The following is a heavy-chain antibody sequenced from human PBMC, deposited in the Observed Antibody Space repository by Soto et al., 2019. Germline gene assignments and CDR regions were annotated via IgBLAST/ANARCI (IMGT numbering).Heavy chain of an antibody. CDR2: INPNSGGT. CDR3: ARGGATSFGVVHYYYYGMDV. CDR1: GYTFTGYY. Sequence: ASVKVSCKASGYTFTGYYMHWVRQAPGQGLEWMGWINPNSGGTNYAQKFQGWVTMTRDTSFSTAYMELSRLRSDDTAVYYCARGGATSFGVVHYYYYGMDVWGQGTTVTVSS. J-gene: IGHJ6*02. V-gene: IGHV1-2*04. D-gene: IGHD3-3*01.